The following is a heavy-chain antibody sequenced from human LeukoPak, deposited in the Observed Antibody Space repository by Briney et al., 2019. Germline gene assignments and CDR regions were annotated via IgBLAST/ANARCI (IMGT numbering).Heavy chain of an antibody. J-gene: IGHJ4*02. Sequence: SETLSLTCAVYGGSFSGYYWSWTRQPPGKGLEWIGEINHSGSTNYNPSLKSRVTISVDTSKNQFSLKLSSVTAADTAVYYCARGLYYEIGGWGQGTLVTVSS. V-gene: IGHV4-34*01. D-gene: IGHD2-8*01. CDR3: ARGLYYEIGG. CDR2: INHSGST. CDR1: GGSFSGYY.